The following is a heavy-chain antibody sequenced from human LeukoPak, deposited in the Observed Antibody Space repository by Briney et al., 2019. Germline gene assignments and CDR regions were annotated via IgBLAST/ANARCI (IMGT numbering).Heavy chain of an antibody. J-gene: IGHJ3*02. CDR2: IYTSGST. CDR3: ARDGVRGVRAFDI. V-gene: IGHV4-4*07. D-gene: IGHD3-10*01. CDR1: GGSISSYY. Sequence: PSETLSLTCTVSGGSISSYYWSCIRQPAGKGLEWIGRIYTSGSTNYNPSLKSRVTMSVDTSKNQFSLKLSSVTAADTAVYYCARDGVRGVRAFDIWGQGTMVTVSS.